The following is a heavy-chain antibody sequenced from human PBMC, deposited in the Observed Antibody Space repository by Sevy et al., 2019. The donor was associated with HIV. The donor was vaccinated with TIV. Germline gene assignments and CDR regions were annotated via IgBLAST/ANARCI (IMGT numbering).Heavy chain of an antibody. J-gene: IGHJ3*02. Sequence: GGCLRLSCAASGFTFSSHAMIWVRQAPGKGLTWVSTISGSGGSTYYADSVKGRFTISRDNSKNTLYLQMNSLRADDTAVYYCAKVLVFDAFDIWGQGTMVTVSS. V-gene: IGHV3-23*01. CDR2: ISGSGGST. CDR3: AKVLVFDAFDI. CDR1: GFTFSSHA.